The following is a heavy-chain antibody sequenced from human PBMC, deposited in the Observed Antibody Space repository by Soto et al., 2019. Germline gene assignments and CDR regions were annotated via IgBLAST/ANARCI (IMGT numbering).Heavy chain of an antibody. CDR1: GYTFTNYG. D-gene: IGHD1-26*01. CDR3: ARHTEWELDYYGMDV. Sequence: ASVKVSCKASGYTFTNYGISWVRQAPGQGLEWMGWINTYNGNTNHAQKLQGRVTMTTDTSTSTAYMELSSLRSEDTAVYYCARHTEWELDYYGMDVWGQETTVTVSS. CDR2: INTYNGNT. V-gene: IGHV1-18*01. J-gene: IGHJ6*02.